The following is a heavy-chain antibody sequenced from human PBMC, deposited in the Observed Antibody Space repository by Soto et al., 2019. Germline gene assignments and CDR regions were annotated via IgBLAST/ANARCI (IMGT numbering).Heavy chain of an antibody. V-gene: IGHV1-69*01. Sequence: QVQLVQSGAEVMMPGSSVKVSCKASGGTFSSYAISWVRQAPGQGLEWRGGIIPIFGTANYAQKLQGRVTITAAEPTSTAYMELSSLISENPDVYYCARKYGGNPVWGQRTQVTASS. CDR3: ARKYGGNPV. CDR1: GGTFSSYA. D-gene: IGHD2-15*01. J-gene: IGHJ4*02. CDR2: IIPIFGTA.